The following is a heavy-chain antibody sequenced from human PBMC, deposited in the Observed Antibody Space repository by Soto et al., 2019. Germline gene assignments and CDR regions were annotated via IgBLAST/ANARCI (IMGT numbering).Heavy chain of an antibody. J-gene: IGHJ6*02. Sequence: PSETLSLTCAVYGGSFTDYYWTWIRQPPGKGLEWIGEISHSGATNYNPSLKSRVTISEDTSKNQVSLKVTSVTAADTAVFYCARGNHYYGMDVWGQGTRVTFSS. CDR3: ARGNHYYGMDV. CDR1: GGSFTDYY. V-gene: IGHV4-34*01. CDR2: ISHSGAT.